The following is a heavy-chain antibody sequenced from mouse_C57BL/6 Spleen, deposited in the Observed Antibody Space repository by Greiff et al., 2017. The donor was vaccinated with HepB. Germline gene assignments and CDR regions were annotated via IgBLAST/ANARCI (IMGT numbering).Heavy chain of an antibody. V-gene: IGHV1-18*01. Sequence: VQLQQSGPELVKPGASVKIPCKASGYTFTDYNMDWVKQSHGKSLEWIGDINPNNGGTIYNQKFKGKATLTVDKSSSTAYMELRSLTSEDTAVYYCARWYYYGSSPYFDVWGTGTTVTVSS. CDR1: GYTFTDYN. J-gene: IGHJ1*03. CDR2: INPNNGGT. CDR3: ARWYYYGSSPYFDV. D-gene: IGHD1-1*01.